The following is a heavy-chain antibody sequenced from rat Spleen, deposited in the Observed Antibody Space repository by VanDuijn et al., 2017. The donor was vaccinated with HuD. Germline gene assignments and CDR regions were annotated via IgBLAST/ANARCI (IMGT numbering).Heavy chain of an antibody. D-gene: IGHD5-1*01. V-gene: IGHV5-25*01. CDR2: ITSGGSNT. J-gene: IGHJ2*01. CDR1: GFTFSSFA. CDR3: TNNWELYY. Sequence: EVQLVESGGGLVQPGRSLKLSCAASGFTFSSFALAWVRQAPKKGLEWVATITSGGSNTYYPDSVKGRFTISRDNAESTLYLQMDSLRSEDTATYYCTNNWELYYWGQGVMVTVSS.